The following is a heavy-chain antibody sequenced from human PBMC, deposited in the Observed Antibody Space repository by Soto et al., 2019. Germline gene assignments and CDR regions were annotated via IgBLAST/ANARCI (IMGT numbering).Heavy chain of an antibody. Sequence: QVQLVQSGAEVKKPGSSVKVSCQASGVTFSSYAISWVRQAPGQGLEWMGGIIPIFGTANYAQKFQGRVTITADESTRTAYRELSSLRSEDMAVYYRARARTGYVDTAMEGYWGQGTLVTVSS. V-gene: IGHV1-69*01. CDR1: GVTFSSYA. CDR2: IIPIFGTA. D-gene: IGHD5-18*01. CDR3: ARARTGYVDTAMEGY. J-gene: IGHJ4*02.